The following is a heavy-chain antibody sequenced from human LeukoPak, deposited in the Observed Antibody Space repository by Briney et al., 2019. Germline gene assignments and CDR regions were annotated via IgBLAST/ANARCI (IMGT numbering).Heavy chain of an antibody. CDR2: ISSSGSTI. J-gene: IGHJ4*02. CDR1: GFTFSSYE. V-gene: IGHV3-48*03. Sequence: GGSLRLSCAASGFTFSSYEMNWVRQAPGKGLEWVSYISSSGSTIYYADPVKGRFTISRDNAKNSLYLQMNSLRAEDTAVYYCAPTGVRGVITPDYWGQGTLVTVSS. D-gene: IGHD3-10*01. CDR3: APTGVRGVITPDY.